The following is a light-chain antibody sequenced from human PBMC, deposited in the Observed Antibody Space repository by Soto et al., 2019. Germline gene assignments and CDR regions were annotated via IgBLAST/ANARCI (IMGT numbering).Light chain of an antibody. CDR1: SSNIGSNT. Sequence: QSVLTQPASVSGTPGQRVTISASGSSSNIGSNTVSWYQQVPGTAPKLLIYDNDERPSGVPGRFSGSKSGTSASLAISGLRSEDEADYYCATWDDSRNGYVFGPGTKVTVL. CDR3: ATWDDSRNGYV. CDR2: DND. J-gene: IGLJ1*01. V-gene: IGLV1-44*01.